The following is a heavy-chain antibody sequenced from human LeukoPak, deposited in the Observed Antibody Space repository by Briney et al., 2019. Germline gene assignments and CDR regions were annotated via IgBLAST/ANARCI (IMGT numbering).Heavy chain of an antibody. CDR3: ARAQSNYYDSSGRSEIDY. V-gene: IGHV1-18*01. D-gene: IGHD3-22*01. Sequence: ASVKVSCKASGYTFTSYGISWVRQAPGQGLEWMGWISAYNGNTNYAQKLQGRVTMTTDTSTGTAYMELRSLRSDDTAVYYCARAQSNYYDSSGRSEIDYWGQGTLVTVSS. J-gene: IGHJ4*02. CDR2: ISAYNGNT. CDR1: GYTFTSYG.